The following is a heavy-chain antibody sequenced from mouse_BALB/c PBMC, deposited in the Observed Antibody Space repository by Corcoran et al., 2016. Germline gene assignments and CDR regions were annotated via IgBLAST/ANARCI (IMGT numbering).Heavy chain of an antibody. CDR3: ARGTHYFDY. D-gene: IGHD3-3*01. V-gene: IGHV9-3-1*01. CDR2: INTYTGEP. J-gene: IGHJ2*01. CDR1: GYTFTNYG. Sequence: QIQLVQSGPELKKAGATVKISCKDSGYTFTNYGMNWVKQAPGKGLKWMGWINTYTGEPTYADNFKGRFAFSLETSASTAYLQINNHKNEDTATYFCARGTHYFDYWGQGTTLTVSS.